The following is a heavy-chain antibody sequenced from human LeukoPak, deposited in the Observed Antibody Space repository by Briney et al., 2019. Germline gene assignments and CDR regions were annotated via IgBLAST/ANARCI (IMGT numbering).Heavy chain of an antibody. Sequence: SETLSLTCAVYGGSFSGYYWSWIRQPPGKGLEWIGEINHSGSTTYNSSLKSRVTISLDTSKNQFSLKLSSVTAADTAVYYCARLGGKRDVDSFYNAMDVWGQGTTVTVSS. V-gene: IGHV4-34*01. J-gene: IGHJ6*02. CDR1: GGSFSGYY. CDR2: INHSGST. CDR3: ARLGGKRDVDSFYNAMDV. D-gene: IGHD1-14*01.